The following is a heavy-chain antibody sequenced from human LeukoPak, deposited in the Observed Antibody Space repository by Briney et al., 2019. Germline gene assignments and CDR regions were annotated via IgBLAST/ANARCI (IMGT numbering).Heavy chain of an antibody. CDR3: AREIVVVVPAAIPGHY. CDR2: INPNSGGT. CDR1: GYTFNGYY. Sequence: ASVKVSCKASGYTFNGYYMHWVRQAPGQGLEWMGWINPNSGGTNYAQKFQGRVTMTRDTSVSTAYMELSRLRSDDTAVYYCAREIVVVVPAAIPGHYWGQGTLVTVSS. J-gene: IGHJ4*02. D-gene: IGHD2-2*02. V-gene: IGHV1-2*02.